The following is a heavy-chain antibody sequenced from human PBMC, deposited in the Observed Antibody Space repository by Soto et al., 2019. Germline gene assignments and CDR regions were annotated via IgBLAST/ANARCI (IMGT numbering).Heavy chain of an antibody. CDR2: TYYRSKWYS. V-gene: IGHV6-1*01. CDR3: ARDLSGSGSSFFDY. D-gene: IGHD6-19*01. J-gene: IGHJ4*02. Sequence: SQTLSLTCGISGDSVSSSSAAWNWIRQSPSRGLERLGRTYYRSKWYSEYAGSVQSRITINPDTSKNQFSLRLNSVTPEDTAMYYCARDLSGSGSSFFDYWGQGTLVTVSS. CDR1: GDSVSSSSAA.